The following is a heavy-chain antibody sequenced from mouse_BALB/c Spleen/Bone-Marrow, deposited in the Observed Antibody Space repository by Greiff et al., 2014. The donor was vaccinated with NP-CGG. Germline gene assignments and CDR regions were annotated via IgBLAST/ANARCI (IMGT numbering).Heavy chain of an antibody. Sequence: VQLQQSGPGLVKPSQSLSLTCTVTGYSITSDYAWNWIRQFPGNKLEWMGYINYSGSSSYSPSLKSRISITRDTSKNQFFLQLNSVTTEDTATYYCASQNWAWFTYWGQGTLVTVSA. D-gene: IGHD4-1*01. V-gene: IGHV3-2*02. CDR1: GYSITSDYA. CDR2: INYSGSS. J-gene: IGHJ3*01. CDR3: ASQNWAWFTY.